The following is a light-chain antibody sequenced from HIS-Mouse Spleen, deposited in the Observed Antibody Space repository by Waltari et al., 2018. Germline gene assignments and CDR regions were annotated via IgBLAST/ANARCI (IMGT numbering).Light chain of an antibody. J-gene: IGKJ1*01. CDR1: QSVSSN. CDR3: QQYNNWT. V-gene: IGKV3-15*01. CDR2: GAS. Sequence: EIVMTQSPATLSVSPGERATLSCRASQSVSSNLAWYQQKPGQAPRLLIYGASTRATVIPARFSGSGSGTEFTLTISSMQSEDFAVYYCQQYNNWTFGQGTKVEIK.